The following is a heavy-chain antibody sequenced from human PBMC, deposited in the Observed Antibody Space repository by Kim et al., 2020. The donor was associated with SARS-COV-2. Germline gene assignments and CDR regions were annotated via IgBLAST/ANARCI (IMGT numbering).Heavy chain of an antibody. J-gene: IGHJ4*02. D-gene: IGHD6-6*01. Sequence: SETLSLTCTVSGGSISSYYWSWIRQPAGKGLEWIGRIYTSGSTNYNPSLKSRVTMSVDTSKNQFSLKLSSVTAADTAVYYCARDGRGSSSSSFDYWGQGTLDTVSS. CDR3: ARDGRGSSSSSFDY. CDR2: IYTSGST. CDR1: GGSISSYY. V-gene: IGHV4-4*07.